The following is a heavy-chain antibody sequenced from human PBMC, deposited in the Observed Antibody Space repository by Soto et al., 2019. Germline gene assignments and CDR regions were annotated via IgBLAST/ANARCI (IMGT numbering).Heavy chain of an antibody. CDR3: ARGPGGPDGPGDY. J-gene: IGHJ4*02. V-gene: IGHV1-3*01. Sequence: QVQLVQSGAEVKKPGASVKVSCKASGYTFTSYAMHWVRQAPGQRLEWMGWINAGNGNTKYSQKFQGRGPXTXEXXASTAYMELSSLRSEDTAVYYCARGPGGPDGPGDYWGQGTLVTVSS. CDR1: GYTFTSYA. D-gene: IGHD2-15*01. CDR2: INAGNGNT.